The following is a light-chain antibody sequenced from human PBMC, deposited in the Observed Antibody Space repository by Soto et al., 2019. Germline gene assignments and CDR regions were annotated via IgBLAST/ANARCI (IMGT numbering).Light chain of an antibody. CDR1: QSVDSSY. CDR2: GAS. J-gene: IGKJ2*01. V-gene: IGKV3-20*01. Sequence: EIVWTQSPGTLSLSPGERATLSCRASQSVDSSYLAWYHQRPGQAPRLLIYGASSRATGIPDRFSGSGSGTDFTLTISRLEPEDFAVYYCQQYRNWPPTFGQGTKLEIK. CDR3: QQYRNWPPT.